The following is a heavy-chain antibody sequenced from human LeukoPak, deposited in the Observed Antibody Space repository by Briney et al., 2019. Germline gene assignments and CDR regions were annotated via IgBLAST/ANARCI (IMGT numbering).Heavy chain of an antibody. D-gene: IGHD2/OR15-2a*01. J-gene: IGHJ6*03. CDR1: GGSFSGYY. V-gene: IGHV4-34*01. Sequence: PSETLSLTCAVYGGSFSGYYWSWIRQPPGKGLEWIGEINHSGSTNYNPSLKSRVTISVDTSKNQFPLKLSSVTAADTAVYYCTSGTLSYYYMDVWGKGTTVTISS. CDR2: INHSGST. CDR3: TSGTLSYYYMDV.